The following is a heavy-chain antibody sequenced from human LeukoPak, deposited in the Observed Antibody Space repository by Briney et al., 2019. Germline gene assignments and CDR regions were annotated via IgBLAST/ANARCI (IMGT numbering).Heavy chain of an antibody. J-gene: IGHJ4*02. CDR3: ARDSDTANFVEY. CDR1: GFTFSSYG. CDR2: IWYDGSNK. Sequence: GGPLRLSCAASGFTFSSYGMHWVRQAPGKGLEWVAVIWYDGSNKYYADSVKGRFTISRDNSKNTLYLQMNSLRAEDTAVYYCARDSDTANFVEYWGQGTLVTVSS. V-gene: IGHV3-33*01. D-gene: IGHD5-18*01.